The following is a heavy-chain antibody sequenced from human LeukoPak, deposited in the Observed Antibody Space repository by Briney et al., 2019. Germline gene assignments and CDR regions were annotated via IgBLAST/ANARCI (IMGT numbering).Heavy chain of an antibody. Sequence: GGSLRLSCAASGFTFSDYEMNWVRQAPGKGLEWLSHISVSGTTIHYADSVKGRFTISRDNAKNSVYLQMTSLRAEDTALYYCAKASAMIVVVSKHFDYWGQGTLVTVSS. D-gene: IGHD3-22*01. CDR3: AKASAMIVVVSKHFDY. J-gene: IGHJ4*02. CDR1: GFTFSDYE. V-gene: IGHV3-48*03. CDR2: ISVSGTTI.